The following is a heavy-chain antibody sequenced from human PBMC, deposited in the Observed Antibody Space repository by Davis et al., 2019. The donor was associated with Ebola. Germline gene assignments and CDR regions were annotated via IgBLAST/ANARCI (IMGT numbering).Heavy chain of an antibody. V-gene: IGHV4-39*01. Sequence: SETLSLTCTVSGGSIISSSSYWGWIRQPPRKGLEWIGSIYYSGITYYNPSLKSRVTISVDTSKNQFSLKLRSVTAADTAVYYCARGLSGWHPHDAFDIWGQGTMVTVSS. CDR3: ARGLSGWHPHDAFDI. CDR1: GGSIISSSSY. J-gene: IGHJ3*02. CDR2: IYYSGIT. D-gene: IGHD6-19*01.